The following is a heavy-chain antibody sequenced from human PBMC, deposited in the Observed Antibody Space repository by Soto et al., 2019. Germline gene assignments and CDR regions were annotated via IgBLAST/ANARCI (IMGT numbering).Heavy chain of an antibody. CDR3: AKILLQYNYGGFDY. D-gene: IGHD5-18*01. V-gene: IGHV3-23*01. Sequence: EVQLLESGGGLVQPGGSLRLSCAASGFTFSSYAMNWVRQAPGKGLEWVSTISGSGGSTYYADSVKGRFTISRDNSKNTLYLQMNSLRAEDTAVYYCAKILLQYNYGGFDYWGQGSLVTVSS. CDR2: ISGSGGST. J-gene: IGHJ4*02. CDR1: GFTFSSYA.